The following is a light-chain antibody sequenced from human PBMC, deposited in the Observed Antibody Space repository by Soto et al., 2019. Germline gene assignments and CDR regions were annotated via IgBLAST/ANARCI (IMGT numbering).Light chain of an antibody. Sequence: QSVLTQSPSVSGAPGQGVTISCTGSSFNIGANYDVHWYQHLPGTGPKLLIYANSFRPSGVPDRVSASKSGSSASLAITGLQAEDEADYYCQSYDARLSAYVFGTGTQLTVL. V-gene: IGLV1-40*01. J-gene: IGLJ1*01. CDR1: SFNIGANYD. CDR2: ANS. CDR3: QSYDARLSAYV.